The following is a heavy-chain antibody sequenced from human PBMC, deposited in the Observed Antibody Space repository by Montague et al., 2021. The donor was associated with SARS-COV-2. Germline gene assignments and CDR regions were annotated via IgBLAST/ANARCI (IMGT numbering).Heavy chain of an antibody. D-gene: IGHD1-20*01. J-gene: IGHJ6*02. CDR3: ARDQGYNWKDYYYYAMDV. CDR1: GGSISSSSYY. V-gene: IGHV4-39*06. CDR2: LYYSGST. Sequence: SETLSLTCTVSGGSISSSSYYWGWLRQPPGKGLEWIGSLYYSGSTYSNLSLKRRVTISVDTPKNQFTLKLTSVTAADTAVYYCARDQGYNWKDYYYYAMDVWGQGTTVTVSS.